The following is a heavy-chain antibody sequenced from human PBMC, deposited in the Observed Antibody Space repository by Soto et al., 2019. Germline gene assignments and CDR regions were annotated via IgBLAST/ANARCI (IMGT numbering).Heavy chain of an antibody. D-gene: IGHD6-19*01. V-gene: IGHV1-3*01. CDR2: INAGNGNT. CDR1: GYTFTSYA. CDR3: ARDIAVAGTDFDY. J-gene: IGHJ4*02. Sequence: GASVKVSCKASGYTFTSYAMHWVRQAPGQRLEWMGWINAGNGNTKYSQKFQGRVTITRDTSASTAYMELSSLRSEDTAVYYCARDIAVAGTDFDYWGQGTLVTVSS.